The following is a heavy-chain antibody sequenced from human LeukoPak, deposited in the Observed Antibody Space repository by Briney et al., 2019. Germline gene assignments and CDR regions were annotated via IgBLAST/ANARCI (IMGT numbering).Heavy chain of an antibody. CDR3: ARDGSYGDYANYYYGMDV. V-gene: IGHV1-2*02. J-gene: IGHJ6*02. D-gene: IGHD4-17*01. CDR2: INPNSGGT. CDR1: GYTFTGYY. Sequence: GASVKVSCKASGYTFTGYYMHWVRQAPGQGLEWMGWINPNSGGTNYAQRFQGRVTMTRDTSISTAYMELSRLRSDDTAVYYCARDGSYGDYANYYYGMDVWGQGTTVTVSS.